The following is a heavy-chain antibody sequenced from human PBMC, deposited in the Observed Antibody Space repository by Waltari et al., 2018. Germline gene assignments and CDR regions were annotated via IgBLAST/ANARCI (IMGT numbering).Heavy chain of an antibody. J-gene: IGHJ3*02. CDR2: INPNSGGT. V-gene: IGHV1-2*02. CDR3: ARVWDYIWGSYRDAFDI. D-gene: IGHD3-16*02. CDR1: GYTFTGYY. Sequence: QVQLVQSGAEVKKPGASVKVSCKASGYTFTGYYMHWVRQAPGKGLEWMGWINPNSGGTNYAQKFQGRVTMTRDTSISTAYMELSRLRSDDTAVYYCARVWDYIWGSYRDAFDIWGQGTMVTVSS.